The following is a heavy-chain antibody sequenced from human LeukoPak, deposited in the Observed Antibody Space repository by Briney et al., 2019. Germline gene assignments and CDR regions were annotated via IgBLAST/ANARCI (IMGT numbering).Heavy chain of an antibody. J-gene: IGHJ4*02. CDR3: ARDEAPGIAAPDY. CDR1: GGTFTSYA. D-gene: IGHD6-13*01. CDR2: IIPILGIA. V-gene: IGHV1-69*04. Sequence: SVTVSCKASGGTFTSYAISWVRQAPGQGLEWMGRIIPILGIANYAQKFQGRVTITADKSTSTAYMELSSLRSEDTAVYYCARDEAPGIAAPDYWGQGTLVTVSS.